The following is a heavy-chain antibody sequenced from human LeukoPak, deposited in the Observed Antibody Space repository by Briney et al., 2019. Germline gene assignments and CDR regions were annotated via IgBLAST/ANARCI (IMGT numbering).Heavy chain of an antibody. D-gene: IGHD6-19*01. J-gene: IGHJ5*02. CDR3: AGGGYRGGGYRKNWFAP. Sequence: SETLSLTCAVYGGSFSGYYWSWIRQPPGKGLEWIGEINHSGSTNYNPSLKSRVTISVDTSKNQFSLKLSSVTAADPAVYYCAGGGYRGGGYRKNWFAPGGQETLVTVSS. V-gene: IGHV4-34*01. CDR1: GGSFSGYY. CDR2: INHSGST.